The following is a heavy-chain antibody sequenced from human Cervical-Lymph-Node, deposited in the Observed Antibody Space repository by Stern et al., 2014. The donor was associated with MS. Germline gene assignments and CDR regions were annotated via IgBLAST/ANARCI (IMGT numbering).Heavy chain of an antibody. CDR1: GYTFTTPNYG. CDR3: ARERLRDFNDYHFDS. D-gene: IGHD4-11*01. CDR2: ISSYNVNT. V-gene: IGHV1-18*01. Sequence: QLVESGPEVRQPGASVRVSCKASGYTFTTPNYGIAWVREAPGRGLEWMVWISSYNVNTVYAQKLQDRVTMTTDTSTSTAYMELRSLRSDDTAFYYCARERLRDFNDYHFDSWGQGTLVTVSS. J-gene: IGHJ4*02.